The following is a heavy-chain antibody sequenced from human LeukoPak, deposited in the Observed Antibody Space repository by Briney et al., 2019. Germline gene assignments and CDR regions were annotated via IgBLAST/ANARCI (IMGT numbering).Heavy chain of an antibody. CDR1: GFTFSIYA. CDR3: ARGRWLQFIY. Sequence: GGSLRLSCPASGFTFSIYAMSWVRQAPGKGLEWVSAISGSGASTYYADSVKGRFTISRDNVKNSLYLQMNSLRAEDTAVYYCARGRWLQFIYWGQGTLVTVSP. CDR2: ISGSGAST. D-gene: IGHD5-24*01. J-gene: IGHJ4*02. V-gene: IGHV3-23*01.